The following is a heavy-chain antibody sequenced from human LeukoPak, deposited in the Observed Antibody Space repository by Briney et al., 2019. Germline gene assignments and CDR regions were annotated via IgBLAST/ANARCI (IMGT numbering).Heavy chain of an antibody. CDR2: INPNSGGT. V-gene: IGHV1-2*02. Sequence: ASVQVSCKASGYTFTGYYMHWVRQAPGQGLEWMGWINPNSGGTNYAQKFQGRVTMTRDTSISTAYMELSRLRSDDTAVYYCARELVDSSGYYPFDYWGQGTLVTVSS. J-gene: IGHJ4*02. D-gene: IGHD3-22*01. CDR3: ARELVDSSGYYPFDY. CDR1: GYTFTGYY.